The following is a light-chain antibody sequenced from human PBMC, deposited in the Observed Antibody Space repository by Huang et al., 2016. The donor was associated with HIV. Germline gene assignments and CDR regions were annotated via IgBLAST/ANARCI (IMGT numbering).Light chain of an antibody. CDR2: AAS. CDR3: QQLNSYPEGFT. Sequence: IQLTQSPSSLSASVGDRVTITCRASQGISSYLAWYQQKPGKAPKLLIYAASTCQSGVPSRFSGSGSGTDFTLTISSLQPEDFATYYCQQLNSYPEGFTFGPGTKVDIK. CDR1: QGISSY. V-gene: IGKV1-9*01. J-gene: IGKJ3*01.